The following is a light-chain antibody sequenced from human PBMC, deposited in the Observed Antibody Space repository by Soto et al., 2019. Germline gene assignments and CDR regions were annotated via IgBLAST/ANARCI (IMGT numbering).Light chain of an antibody. CDR1: SSDVGGYNY. CDR2: DVS. V-gene: IGLV2-14*01. Sequence: QSALTQPASVSGSPGQSITISCTGTSSDVGGYNYVSWYQQHPGKAPKLMIYDVSNRPSGVSSRFSGSKSGNTASLTISGLQAEDEVDYYCGSYTSSSTWVFGGGTKLTVL. CDR3: GSYTSSSTWV. J-gene: IGLJ3*02.